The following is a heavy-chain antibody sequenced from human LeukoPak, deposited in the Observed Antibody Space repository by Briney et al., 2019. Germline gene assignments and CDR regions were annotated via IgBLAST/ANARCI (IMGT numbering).Heavy chain of an antibody. CDR2: INPSGGST. J-gene: IGHJ3*02. V-gene: IGHV1-46*01. Sequence: ASVKVSCKASGYTFTSYYMHWVRQAPGQGLEWMGIINPSGGSTSYAQKFQGRVTMTRDTSTSTVYMELSSLRSEDTAVYFCARAPLSGTYYTDAFDIWGQGTMVTVSS. CDR3: ARAPLSGTYYTDAFDI. CDR1: GYTFTSYY. D-gene: IGHD1-26*01.